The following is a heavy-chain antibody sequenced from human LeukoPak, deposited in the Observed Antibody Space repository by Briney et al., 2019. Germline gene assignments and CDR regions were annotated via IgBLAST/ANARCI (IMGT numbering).Heavy chain of an antibody. V-gene: IGHV3-23*01. Sequence: PGGSLRLSCAASGFTFSSYAMSWVRQAPGKGLEWVSLISGSGGSTYYADSVKGRSTISRDNSKNTLYLQMNSLRAEDTAVYYCAKDRGTRYFPLDQIDYWGQGTLVTVSS. CDR3: AKDRGTRYFPLDQIDY. CDR2: ISGSGGST. D-gene: IGHD3-9*01. J-gene: IGHJ4*02. CDR1: GFTFSSYA.